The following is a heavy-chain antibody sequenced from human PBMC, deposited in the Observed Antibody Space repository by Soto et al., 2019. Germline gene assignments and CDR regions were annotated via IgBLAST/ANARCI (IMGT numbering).Heavy chain of an antibody. CDR2: ISYDGNTK. CDR1: GFTFRSYA. CDR3: ARDEVEEMATMIDY. Sequence: GGSLRLSCAASGFTFRSYAMHWVRQAPGKGLEWVAVISYDGNTKYYADSVKGRFTVSRDNSRNTLSLQMNSLRVEDAAVYYCARDEVEEMATMIDYWGQGSLVTVSS. J-gene: IGHJ4*02. V-gene: IGHV3-30-3*01.